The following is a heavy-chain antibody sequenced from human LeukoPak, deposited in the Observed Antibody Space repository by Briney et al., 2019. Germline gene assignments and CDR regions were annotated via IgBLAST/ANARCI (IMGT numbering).Heavy chain of an antibody. J-gene: IGHJ4*02. CDR3: ARVPYYYDSSGYYSDY. CDR2: IYYSGST. D-gene: IGHD3-22*01. CDR1: GGFISSSSYY. V-gene: IGHV4-39*07. Sequence: PSETLSLTCTVSGGFISSSSYYWGWIRQPPGKGLEWIGSIYYSGSTYYHPSLKSRVTISVDTSKNQFSLKLSSVTAADTAAYYWARVPYYYDSSGYYSDYWGQGTLVTVSS.